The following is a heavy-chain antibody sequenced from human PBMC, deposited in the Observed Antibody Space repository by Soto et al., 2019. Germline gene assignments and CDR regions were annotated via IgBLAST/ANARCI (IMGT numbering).Heavy chain of an antibody. V-gene: IGHV3-33*01. Sequence: GGSLRLSCAASGFTFSSYGMHWVRQAPGKGLEWVAVIWYDGSNKYYADSVKGRFTISRDNSKNTLYLQMNSLRAEDTAVYYCARGVAAAGDWFDPWGQGTLVTVSS. J-gene: IGHJ5*02. CDR1: GFTFSSYG. CDR2: IWYDGSNK. D-gene: IGHD6-13*01. CDR3: ARGVAAAGDWFDP.